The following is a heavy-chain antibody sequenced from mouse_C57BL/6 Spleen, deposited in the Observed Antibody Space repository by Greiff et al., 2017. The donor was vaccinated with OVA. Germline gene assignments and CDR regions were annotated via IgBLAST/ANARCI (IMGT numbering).Heavy chain of an antibody. Sequence: VQLQQSGAELMKPGASVKLSCKATGYTFTGYWIEWVKQRPGHGLEWIGEILPGSGSTNYNEKFKGKATFTADTSSNTAYMQLSSLTTEDSAIYYCARSGVYYYGSSYDYAMDYWGQGTSVTVSS. D-gene: IGHD1-1*01. CDR2: ILPGSGST. CDR1: GYTFTGYW. J-gene: IGHJ4*01. V-gene: IGHV1-9*01. CDR3: ARSGVYYYGSSYDYAMDY.